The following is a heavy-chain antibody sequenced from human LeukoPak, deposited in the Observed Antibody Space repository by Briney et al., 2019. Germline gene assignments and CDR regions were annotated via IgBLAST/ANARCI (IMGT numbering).Heavy chain of an antibody. D-gene: IGHD3-10*01. Sequence: GGSLRLSCAASGFTFSSYGMNWVRQAPGKGLEWISYISSSGYSRYYADSVKGRFTISRDNAKNSLYLQMNSLRAEDTAVYYCATSSNWFGELRSDPWGQGTLVTVSS. CDR1: GFTFSSYG. J-gene: IGHJ5*02. CDR3: ATSSNWFGELRSDP. CDR2: ISSSGYSR. V-gene: IGHV3-48*03.